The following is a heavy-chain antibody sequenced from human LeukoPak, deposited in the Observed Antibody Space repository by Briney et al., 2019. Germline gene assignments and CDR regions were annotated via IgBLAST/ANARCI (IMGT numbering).Heavy chain of an antibody. D-gene: IGHD1-26*01. CDR1: GYTFTSYG. J-gene: IGHJ4*02. CDR3: ARDRTENYQEYSGSYYNY. V-gene: IGHV1-18*01. CDR2: ISAYNGNT. Sequence: GASVKVSCKASGYTFTSYGISWVRQAPGQWLEWMGWISAYNGNTNYAQKLQGRVTMTTDTSTSTAYMELRSLRSDDTAVYYCARDRTENYQEYSGSYYNYWGQGTLVTVSS.